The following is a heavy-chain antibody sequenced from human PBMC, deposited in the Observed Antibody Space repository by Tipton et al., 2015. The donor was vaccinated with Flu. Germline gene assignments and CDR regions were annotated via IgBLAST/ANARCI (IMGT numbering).Heavy chain of an antibody. V-gene: IGHV3-49*04. J-gene: IGHJ4*02. Sequence: SLRLSCTASGFTFGDNTMSWVRQAPGKGLEWVGFIRNKPYGERTEYAASVKGRFTISRDDSKSIAYLQMNSLKREDTAVYYCIRGGAHYFDYWGQGTLVTVSS. CDR3: IRGGAHYFDY. CDR1: GFTFGDNT. CDR2: IRNKPYGERT.